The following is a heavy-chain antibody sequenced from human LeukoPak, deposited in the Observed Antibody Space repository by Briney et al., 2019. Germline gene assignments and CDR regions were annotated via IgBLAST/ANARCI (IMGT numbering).Heavy chain of an antibody. CDR1: GFTFSSYA. CDR2: ISGSGGST. D-gene: IGHD5-12*01. Sequence: GGSLRPSCAASGFTFSSYAMSWVRQAPGKGLEWVSAISGSGGSTYYADSVKGRLTISRDNSKNTLYLQMNSLRAEDTAVYYCAGSGYDWRVGFDPWGQGTLVTVSS. CDR3: AGSGYDWRVGFDP. J-gene: IGHJ5*02. V-gene: IGHV3-23*01.